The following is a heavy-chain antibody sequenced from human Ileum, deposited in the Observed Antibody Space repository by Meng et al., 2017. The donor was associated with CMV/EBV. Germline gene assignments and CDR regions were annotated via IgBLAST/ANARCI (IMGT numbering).Heavy chain of an antibody. V-gene: IGHV4-4*07. CDR1: GGSMSSDS. CDR2: IYTSRSS. J-gene: IGHJ4*02. D-gene: IGHD7-27*01. Sequence: QVEQEESGSGLVRPAETLSTTCPVSGGSMSSDSWSWIRQTAGRGLEWIGRIYTSRSSNYNTSLKSRVNMSVDRSKNQFYMNMNSVTAADTAVSSCEIAVPNDWGRAFDYWGQGTLVTVSS. CDR3: EIAVPNDWGRAFDY.